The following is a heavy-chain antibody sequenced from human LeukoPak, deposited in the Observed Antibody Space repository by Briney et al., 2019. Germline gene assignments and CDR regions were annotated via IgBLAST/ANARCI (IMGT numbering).Heavy chain of an antibody. J-gene: IGHJ6*02. Sequence: GGSLRLSCAASGFTFSDYYMSWIRQAPGKGLEWVSSISSSSSYIYYADSVKGRFTISRDNAKNSLYLQMNSLRAEDTAVYYCARPRLRSYYYYGMDVWGQGTTVTVSS. CDR1: GFTFSDYY. V-gene: IGHV3-11*06. CDR2: ISSSSSYI. CDR3: ARPRLRSYYYYGMDV.